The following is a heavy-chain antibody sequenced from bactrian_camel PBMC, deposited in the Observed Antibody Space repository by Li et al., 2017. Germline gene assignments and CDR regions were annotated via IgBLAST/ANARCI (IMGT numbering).Heavy chain of an antibody. CDR2: LYTDVSRT. CDR3: VVGIGWMSS. Sequence: HVQLVESGGGSVQAGGSLRLSCTTSGNRRRSSNCMGWFRQAPGMRREGVAALYTDVSRTYYRDSVKGRFTISKDNIKKTLYLQMNTLKSEDTALYYCVVGIGWMSSWGQGTQVTVS. V-gene: IGHV3S54*01. CDR1: GNRRRSSNC. D-gene: IGHD5*01. J-gene: IGHJ6*01.